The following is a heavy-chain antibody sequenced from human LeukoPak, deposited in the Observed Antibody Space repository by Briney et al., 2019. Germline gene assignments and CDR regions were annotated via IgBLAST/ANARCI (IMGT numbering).Heavy chain of an antibody. D-gene: IGHD6-19*01. Sequence: SETLSLTCAVYGGSFSGYYWSWIRQPPGKGLEWIGEINHSGSTSYNPSLKSRVTISVDTSKNQFSLKLSSVTAADTAVYYCARDAPGRAVAGNDYWGQGTLVTVSS. CDR2: INHSGST. J-gene: IGHJ4*02. V-gene: IGHV4-34*01. CDR3: ARDAPGRAVAGNDY. CDR1: GGSFSGYY.